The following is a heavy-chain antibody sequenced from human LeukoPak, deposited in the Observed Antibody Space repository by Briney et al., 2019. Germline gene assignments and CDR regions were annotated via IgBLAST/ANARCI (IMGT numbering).Heavy chain of an antibody. CDR3: ARAVSGGSYSAPPSAFDI. Sequence: ASVKVSCKASGYTFTSYYMHWVRQAPGQGLEWMGIINPSGGSTSYAQKFQGRVTMTRDTSTSTVYMELSSLRSEDTAVYYCARAVSGGSYSAPPSAFDIWGQGTMVTVSS. J-gene: IGHJ3*02. CDR2: INPSGGST. CDR1: GYTFTSYY. D-gene: IGHD1-26*01. V-gene: IGHV1-46*01.